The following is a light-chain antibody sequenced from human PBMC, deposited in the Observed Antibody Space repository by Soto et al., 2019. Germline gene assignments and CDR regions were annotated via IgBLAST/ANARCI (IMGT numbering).Light chain of an antibody. CDR3: QQYGNSPQT. Sequence: EIVLTQSPVTLSLSPSERGTLXWRPSQSVSSYLAWYQQQPGQATRLLIYGASSRATGIPDRLSGSGSGTDFTFTPSSLEPEHFAVYYCQQYGNSPQTFGQGTKVDNK. J-gene: IGKJ1*01. CDR2: GAS. V-gene: IGKV3-20*01. CDR1: QSVSSY.